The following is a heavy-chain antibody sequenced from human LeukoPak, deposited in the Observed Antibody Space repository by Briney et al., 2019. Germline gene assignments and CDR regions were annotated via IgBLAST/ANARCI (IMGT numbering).Heavy chain of an antibody. CDR3: ARAGYSSSLFDYYFCMDV. D-gene: IGHD6-13*01. CDR2: ISTSSSDI. CDR1: GFTFSTYT. Sequence: GGSLRLSCAASGFTFSTYTMIWVRQAPGKGLEWVSSISTSSSDIYYGDSVKGRFTISRDNAKNSVFLQMNSLRAADTAVYYCARAGYSSSLFDYYFCMDVWGKGTTVTVSS. J-gene: IGHJ6*03. V-gene: IGHV3-21*01.